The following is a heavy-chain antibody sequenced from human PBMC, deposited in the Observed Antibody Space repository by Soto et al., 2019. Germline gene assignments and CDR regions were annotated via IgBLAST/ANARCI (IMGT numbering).Heavy chain of an antibody. CDR2: ISSRSTNI. V-gene: IGHV3-21*02. CDR3: AKFTEPGYSSIWYYFEY. J-gene: IGHJ4*02. Sequence: EVQLVESGGGLVKPGGSLRLSCVGSGFIFSGYSMAWVSQAPGRGLEWVASISSRSTNIDYADSVKGRFSISRDNANNLVSLQMSSLRGEYTALYYCAKFTEPGYSSIWYYFEYWGQGTPVTVSS. CDR1: GFIFSGYS. D-gene: IGHD6-13*01.